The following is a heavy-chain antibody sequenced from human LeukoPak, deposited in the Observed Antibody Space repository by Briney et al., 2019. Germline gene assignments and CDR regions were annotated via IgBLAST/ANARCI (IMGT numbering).Heavy chain of an antibody. CDR2: INHSGST. CDR3: ARANGIAVAGYYFDY. D-gene: IGHD6-19*01. V-gene: IGHV4-34*01. CDR1: GGSFSGYY. Sequence: SETLSLICAVYGGSFSGYYWSWIRQPPGKGLEWIGEINHSGSTYYNPSLKSRVTISVDTSKNQFSLKLSSVTAADTAVYYCARANGIAVAGYYFDYWGQGTLVTVSS. J-gene: IGHJ4*02.